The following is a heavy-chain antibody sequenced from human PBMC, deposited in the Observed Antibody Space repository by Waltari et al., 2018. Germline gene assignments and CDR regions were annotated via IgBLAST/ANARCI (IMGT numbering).Heavy chain of an antibody. Sequence: EVQLVESGGGLVKPGGSLRLSCAASGFTFSSYSMNWVRQAPGKGLEWVSSISSSSSYIYYADSVKGRFTISRDNAKNSLYLQMNSLRAEDTAVYYCASSGYCSSTSCYSDYWGQGTLVTVSS. CDR2: ISSSSSYI. CDR1: GFTFSSYS. D-gene: IGHD2-2*01. V-gene: IGHV3-21*01. J-gene: IGHJ4*02. CDR3: ASSGYCSSTSCYSDY.